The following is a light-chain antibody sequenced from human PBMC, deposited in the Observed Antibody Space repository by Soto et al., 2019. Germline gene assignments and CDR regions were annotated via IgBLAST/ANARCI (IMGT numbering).Light chain of an antibody. CDR1: QGISNH. V-gene: IGKV1-9*01. CDR3: QQLNSYPLT. Sequence: DIQLTQSPSFLSASVGDRVTITCRASQGISNHLAWYQQKPGKAPKLLIYAASTLQSGVPSRFSGSGSGTEFTLTVSSLQPVDFATYYCQQLNSYPLTFGGGTKVEIK. J-gene: IGKJ4*01. CDR2: AAS.